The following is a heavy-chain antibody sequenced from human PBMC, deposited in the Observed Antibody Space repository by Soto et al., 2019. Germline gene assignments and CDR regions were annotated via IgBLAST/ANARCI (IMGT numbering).Heavy chain of an antibody. Sequence: ASVKVSCKASGYTFTSYDINWVRQATGQGLERMGWMNPNSGNTGYAQKFQGRVTMTRNTSISTAYMELSSLRSEDTAVYYCARGLWYDFWSGYPLTYLDVWGKGTTVTVSS. CDR1: GYTFTSYD. CDR3: ARGLWYDFWSGYPLTYLDV. CDR2: MNPNSGNT. J-gene: IGHJ6*03. V-gene: IGHV1-8*01. D-gene: IGHD3-3*01.